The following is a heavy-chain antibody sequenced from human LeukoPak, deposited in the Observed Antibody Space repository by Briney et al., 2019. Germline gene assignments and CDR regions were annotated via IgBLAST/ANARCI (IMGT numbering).Heavy chain of an antibody. J-gene: IGHJ4*02. CDR2: IYSGGST. V-gene: IGHV3-53*01. Sequence: GGSLRLPCAASGFTVSSNYMTWVRQAPAKGLEWVSVIYSGGSTYYVDFVKGRFTISRDNSKNTLYLQMNSLRAEDTAVYYCSRRTPYCSSTCCSFDYWGQGTLVTASS. CDR1: GFTVSSNY. CDR3: SRRTPYCSSTCCSFDY. D-gene: IGHD2-2*01.